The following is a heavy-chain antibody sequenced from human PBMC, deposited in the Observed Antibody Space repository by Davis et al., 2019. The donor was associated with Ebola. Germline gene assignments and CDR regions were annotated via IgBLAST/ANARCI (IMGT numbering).Heavy chain of an antibody. CDR3: TKGVRYNWSIDYYFDY. D-gene: IGHD1-20*01. V-gene: IGHV3-9*01. Sequence: GGSLRLSCAASGFTFDDYAMHWVRQVPGKGLAWVSGITWNSGSIGYAESVKGRFTISRDNAKNSLYLQMNSLRAEDTALYYCTKGVRYNWSIDYYFDYWGQGILVAVSS. CDR2: ITWNSGSI. J-gene: IGHJ4*02. CDR1: GFTFDDYA.